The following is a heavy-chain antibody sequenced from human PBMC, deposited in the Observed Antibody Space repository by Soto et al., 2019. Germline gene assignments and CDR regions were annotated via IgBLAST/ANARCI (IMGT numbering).Heavy chain of an antibody. CDR1: GFTFSNDG. J-gene: IGHJ6*02. Sequence: GGSLRLSCAASGFTFSNDGMSWVRQAPGKGLEWVSSISASGGSTYYADPVKGRFTISRDNSKNTLHLQMNSLRAEDTAVYYCAKRYYYGGSGPYGMDVWGQGTTVTVSS. V-gene: IGHV3-23*01. CDR3: AKRYYYGGSGPYGMDV. D-gene: IGHD3-22*01. CDR2: ISASGGST.